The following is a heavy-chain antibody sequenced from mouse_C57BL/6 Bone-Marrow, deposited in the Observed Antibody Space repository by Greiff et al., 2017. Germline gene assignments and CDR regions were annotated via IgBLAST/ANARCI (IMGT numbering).Heavy chain of an antibody. V-gene: IGHV1-5*01. Sequence: VQLQQSGPVLARPGASVKMSCKTSGYTFTSYWMHWVKQRPGQGLEWIGAIYPGNSDTSYNQKFKGKAKLTAVTSASPAYMELSSLTSEDSAVYYCTRPRINYGMSYQLAYWGQGTLVTVSA. CDR1: GYTFTSYW. CDR2: IYPGNSDT. CDR3: TRPRINYGMSYQLAY. J-gene: IGHJ3*01. D-gene: IGHD1-1*01.